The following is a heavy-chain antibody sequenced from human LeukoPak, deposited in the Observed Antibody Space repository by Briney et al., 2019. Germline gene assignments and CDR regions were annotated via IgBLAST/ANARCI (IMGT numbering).Heavy chain of an antibody. CDR2: ISSSGSTI. Sequence: LSLTCAVYGGSFSDYYMSWIRQAPGKGLEWVSYISSSGSTIYYADSVKGRFTISRDNAKNSLYLQMNSLRAEDTAVYYCARDHGPLHTYYYGSGSYYADYWGQGTLVTVSS. D-gene: IGHD3-10*01. CDR1: GGSFSDYY. V-gene: IGHV3-11*01. CDR3: ARDHGPLHTYYYGSGSYYADY. J-gene: IGHJ4*02.